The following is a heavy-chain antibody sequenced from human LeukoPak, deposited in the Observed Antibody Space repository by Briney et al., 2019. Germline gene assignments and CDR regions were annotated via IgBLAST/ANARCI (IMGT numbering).Heavy chain of an antibody. J-gene: IGHJ4*02. CDR2: MNPNSGNT. CDR1: GYTFTSYD. Sequence: ASVKVSCKASGYTFTSYDINWVRQATGQGLEWMGWMNPNSGNTGYAQKFQGRVTMTRNTSISTAYMELSSLRSEDTAVYYCARNSPYYDYVWGSYRKPLDLDYWGQGTLVTVSS. V-gene: IGHV1-8*01. CDR3: ARNSPYYDYVWGSYRKPLDLDY. D-gene: IGHD3-16*02.